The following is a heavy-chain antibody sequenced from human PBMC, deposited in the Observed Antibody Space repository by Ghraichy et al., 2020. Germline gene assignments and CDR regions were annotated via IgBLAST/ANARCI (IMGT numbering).Heavy chain of an antibody. CDR1: GYTFTGYY. V-gene: IGHV1-2*02. J-gene: IGHJ4*02. CDR2: INPDSGGT. D-gene: IGHD3-22*01. Sequence: ASVKVSCTTSGYTFTGYYMHWVRQAPGQGLEWMGWINPDSGGTLYAQKFQGRVTMTRDTSFSTAYMELSRLRSDDTAVYYCTREGREGGYYGPDYWGQGTLVAVSS. CDR3: TREGREGGYYGPDY.